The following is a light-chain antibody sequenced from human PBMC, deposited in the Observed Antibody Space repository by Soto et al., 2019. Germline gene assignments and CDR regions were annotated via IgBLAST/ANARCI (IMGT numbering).Light chain of an antibody. V-gene: IGKV1-27*01. CDR2: AAS. Sequence: DIQMTQSPSSLSASVGDRVTITCRASQGINNYLAWYQQKSGKVPKLLIYAASTLQSGVPSRFSGSGSGTDVTLIISSLQPEDGATYYCQKYNSAPRAFGQGTKVEIK. CDR3: QKYNSAPRA. CDR1: QGINNY. J-gene: IGKJ1*01.